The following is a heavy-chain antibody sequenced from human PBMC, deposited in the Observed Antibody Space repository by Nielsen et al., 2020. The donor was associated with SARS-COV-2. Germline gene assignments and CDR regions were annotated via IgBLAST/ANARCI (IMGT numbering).Heavy chain of an antibody. J-gene: IGHJ3*01. CDR2: PSTPNGNT. CDR1: GHTFANYG. CDR3: ARHTVYSSTWFAFDL. V-gene: IGHV1-18*04. D-gene: IGHD6-13*01. Sequence: ASVQVPCMASGHTFANYGLTWLRQPPGQGLEWMGCPSTPNGNTNFAQTFQGRVTVTTDTSTNTVYMELRSLRSDDTAVYYCARHTVYSSTWFAFDLWGQGTMVTVSS.